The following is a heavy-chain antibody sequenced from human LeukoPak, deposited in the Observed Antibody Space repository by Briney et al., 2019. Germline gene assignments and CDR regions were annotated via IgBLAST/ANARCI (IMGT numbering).Heavy chain of an antibody. CDR3: ARVTYYYDSSGYYFLDY. J-gene: IGHJ4*02. V-gene: IGHV3-11*05. CDR2: ISSSSSYT. Sequence: PGGSPRLSCAASGFTFSDYYMSWIRQAPGKGLEWVSYISSSSSYTNYADSVKGRFTISRDNAKNSLYLQMNSLRAEDTAVYYCARVTYYYDSSGYYFLDYWGQGTLVTVSS. D-gene: IGHD3-22*01. CDR1: GFTFSDYY.